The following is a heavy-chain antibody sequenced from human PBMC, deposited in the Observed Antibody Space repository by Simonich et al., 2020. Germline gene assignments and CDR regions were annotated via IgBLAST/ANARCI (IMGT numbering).Heavy chain of an antibody. CDR3: AKEESYSSTSCYDAFDI. V-gene: IGHV3-23*01. CDR2: MSGSGGSK. J-gene: IGHJ3*02. CDR1: GFTFSSYA. D-gene: IGHD2-2*01. Sequence: EVQLLESGGGLVQPGGSLRLSCAASGFTFSSYAMSWVRQAPGKGLDGVSAMSGSGGSKYYADSVKGRFTISRDNSKNTLYLQMNSLRAEDTAVYYCAKEESYSSTSCYDAFDIWGQGTMVTVSS.